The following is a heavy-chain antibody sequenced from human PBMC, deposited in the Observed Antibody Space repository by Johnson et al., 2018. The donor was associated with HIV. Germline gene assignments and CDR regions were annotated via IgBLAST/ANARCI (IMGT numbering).Heavy chain of an antibody. V-gene: IGHV3-30-3*01. CDR2: ISYDGSNK. J-gene: IGHJ3*02. CDR1: GFTFRSYA. Sequence: QVQLVESGGGVVQPGRSLRLSCAASGFTFRSYAMHWVRQAPGKGLEWVGVISYDGSNKYYADSVKGRFTISRDNSKNTLYLQMNSLRAEDTALYYCAGGRIGAFDIWGQGTMVTVSS. D-gene: IGHD2-15*01. CDR3: AGGRIGAFDI.